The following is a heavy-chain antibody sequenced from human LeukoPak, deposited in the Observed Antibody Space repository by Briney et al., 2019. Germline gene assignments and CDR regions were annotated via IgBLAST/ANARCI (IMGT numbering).Heavy chain of an antibody. CDR2: ISGSGGST. J-gene: IGHJ4*02. V-gene: IGHV3-23*01. CDR3: AKGTGSYYAGFDY. D-gene: IGHD1-26*01. Sequence: PGGSLRLSCAASGFTFSSYAMSWVRQAPGKGLEGVSAISGSGGSTYYADSVKGRFTISRDNSKNTLYLQMNSLRAEDTAVYYCAKGTGSYYAGFDYWGQGTLVTVSS. CDR1: GFTFSSYA.